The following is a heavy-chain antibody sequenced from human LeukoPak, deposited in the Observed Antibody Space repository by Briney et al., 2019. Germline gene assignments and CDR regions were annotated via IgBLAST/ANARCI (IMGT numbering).Heavy chain of an antibody. Sequence: GGFLRLSCKVAGFTVSSNYMSWVRQAPGKGLEWVSIIYSSGYTHYADSVKGRFAISRDSAKNTLSLPMNSLRAEDTAVYYCARLIAYWGQGTPVTASS. J-gene: IGHJ4*02. V-gene: IGHV3-66*02. D-gene: IGHD4/OR15-4a*01. CDR1: GFTVSSNY. CDR2: IYSSGYT. CDR3: ARLIAY.